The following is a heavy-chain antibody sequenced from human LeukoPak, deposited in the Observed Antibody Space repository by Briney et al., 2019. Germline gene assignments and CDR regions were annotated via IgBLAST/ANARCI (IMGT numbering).Heavy chain of an antibody. CDR3: ARDGAAAAAAFDI. Sequence: ASVKVSCKASGYTFTGYYMHWVRQAPGQGLEWMGWINPNSGGTNYAQKLQGRVTMTTDTSTSTAYMELSSLRSDDTAVYYCARDGAAAAAAFDIWGQGTMVTVSS. V-gene: IGHV1-2*02. J-gene: IGHJ3*02. CDR1: GYTFTGYY. CDR2: INPNSGGT. D-gene: IGHD6-13*01.